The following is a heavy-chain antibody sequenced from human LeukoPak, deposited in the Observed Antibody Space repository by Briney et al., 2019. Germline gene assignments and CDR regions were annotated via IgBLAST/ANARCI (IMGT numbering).Heavy chain of an antibody. CDR1: GFTFSSYG. V-gene: IGHV3-30*02. J-gene: IGHJ4*02. D-gene: IGHD2-21*01. CDR2: IRYDGSNK. Sequence: GGSLRLFCAASGFTFSSYGMHWVRQAPGKGLEWVAFIRYDGSNKYYADSVKGRFTISRDNSKNTLYLQMNSLRAEDTAVYYCAPRVVVSSAPFDYWGRGNLVTVSS. CDR3: APRVVVSSAPFDY.